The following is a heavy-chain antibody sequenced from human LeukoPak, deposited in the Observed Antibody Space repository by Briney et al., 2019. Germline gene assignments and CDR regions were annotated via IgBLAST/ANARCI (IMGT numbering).Heavy chain of an antibody. CDR2: IKSKTDGGTT. J-gene: IGHJ4*02. CDR1: GFTFSSYA. Sequence: GGSLRLSCAASGFTFSSYAMHWVRQAPGKGLEWVGRIKSKTDGGTTDYAAPVKGRFTISRDDSKNTLYLQMNSLKTEDTAVYYCTTGPTYYDFWSGYFNTPLYFDYWGQGTLVTVSS. V-gene: IGHV3-15*01. D-gene: IGHD3-3*01. CDR3: TTGPTYYDFWSGYFNTPLYFDY.